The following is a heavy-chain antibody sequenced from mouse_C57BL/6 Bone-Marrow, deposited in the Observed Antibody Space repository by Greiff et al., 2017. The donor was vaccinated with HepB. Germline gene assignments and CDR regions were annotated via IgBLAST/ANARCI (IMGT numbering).Heavy chain of an antibody. Sequence: VQLKQSGGDLVKPGGSLKLSCAASGFTFSSYGMSWVRQTPDKRLEWVATISSGGSYTYYPDSVKGRFTISRDNAKHTLYLQMSSLKSEDTAMYDCARQGSWDCFAYWGQGTLVTVSA. V-gene: IGHV5-6*01. CDR2: ISSGGSYT. D-gene: IGHD4-1*01. CDR3: ARQGSWDCFAY. J-gene: IGHJ3*01. CDR1: GFTFSSYG.